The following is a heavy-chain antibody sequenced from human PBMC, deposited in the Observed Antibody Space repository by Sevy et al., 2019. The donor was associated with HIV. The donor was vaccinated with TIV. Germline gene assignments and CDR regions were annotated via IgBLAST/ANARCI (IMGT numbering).Heavy chain of an antibody. Sequence: GGSLRLSCAASGFTFSSYGMHWVRQAPGKGLEWVAVIWYDGSNKYYADSVKGRFTISRDNSKNTLYLQMNSLRAKDTAVYYCARVGYYYDSSGYHLLGYYGMDVWGQGTTVTVSS. J-gene: IGHJ6*02. CDR3: ARVGYYYDSSGYHLLGYYGMDV. CDR1: GFTFSSYG. D-gene: IGHD3-22*01. V-gene: IGHV3-33*01. CDR2: IWYDGSNK.